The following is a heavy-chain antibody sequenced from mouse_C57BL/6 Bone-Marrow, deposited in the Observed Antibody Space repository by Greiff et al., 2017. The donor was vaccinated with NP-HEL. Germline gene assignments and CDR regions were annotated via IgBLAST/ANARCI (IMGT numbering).Heavy chain of an antibody. Sequence: QVQLKESGPGLVQPSQSLSITCTVSGFSLTSYGVHWVRQPPGKGLEWLGVIWSGGSTDYNAAFISRLSISKDNSKSQVFFKMNSLQADDTAIYDCAKSPVVARYAMDYWGQGTSVTVSS. V-gene: IGHV2-4*01. J-gene: IGHJ4*01. CDR3: AKSPVVARYAMDY. CDR1: GFSLTSYG. D-gene: IGHD1-1*01. CDR2: IWSGGST.